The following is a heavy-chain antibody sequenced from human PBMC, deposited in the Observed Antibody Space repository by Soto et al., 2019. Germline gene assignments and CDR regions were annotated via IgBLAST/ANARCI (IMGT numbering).Heavy chain of an antibody. CDR2: INPSSGHT. J-gene: IGHJ4*02. V-gene: IGHV1-46*01. D-gene: IGHD2-2*02. CDR3: ARGVVVPSPILNRSDPRDY. CDR1: GYTFTSYS. Sequence: QVQLVQSGAEVKKPGASVRVSCKASGYTFTSYSMHWVRQAPGQGLEWMGMINPSSGHTHYAQKFQGRVTMTRDTSMNTVYMEVRSLRSEDTAVYYCARGVVVPSPILNRSDPRDYWGQGTLVTVSS.